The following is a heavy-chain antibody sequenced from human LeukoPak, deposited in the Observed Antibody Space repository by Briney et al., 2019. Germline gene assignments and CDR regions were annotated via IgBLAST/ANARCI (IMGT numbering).Heavy chain of an antibody. Sequence: SETLSLTCTVSGGSISSSSYYWGWIRQPPGKGLEWIGSIYYSGSTYYNPSLKSRVTISVDTSKNQFSLKLSSVTAADTAVYYCAREAGATRFFDYWGQGTLVTVSS. CDR1: GGSISSSSYY. CDR3: AREAGATRFFDY. J-gene: IGHJ4*02. D-gene: IGHD1-26*01. V-gene: IGHV4-39*07. CDR2: IYYSGST.